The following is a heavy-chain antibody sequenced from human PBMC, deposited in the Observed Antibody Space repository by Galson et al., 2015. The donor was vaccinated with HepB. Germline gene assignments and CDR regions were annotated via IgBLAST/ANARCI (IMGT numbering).Heavy chain of an antibody. CDR1: GFTFSNAW. CDR3: TTDGLGLWFGESLSEPTYYYGMDV. J-gene: IGHJ6*02. CDR2: IKSKTDGGTT. D-gene: IGHD3-10*01. V-gene: IGHV3-15*01. Sequence: SLRLSCAASGFTFSNAWMSWVRQAPGKGLEWVGRIKSKTDGGTTDYAAPVKGRFTISRDDSKNTLYLQMNSLKTEDTAVYYCTTDGLGLWFGESLSEPTYYYGMDVWGQGTTVTVSS.